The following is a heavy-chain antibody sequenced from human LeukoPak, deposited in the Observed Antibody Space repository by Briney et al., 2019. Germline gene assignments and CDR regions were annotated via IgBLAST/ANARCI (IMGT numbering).Heavy chain of an antibody. D-gene: IGHD3-22*01. CDR2: ISSSSSTI. Sequence: GGSLRLSCAASGFTFSSYSMNWVRQAPGKGLEWVSYISSSSSTIYYADSVKGRFTISRDNAKNSLYLQMNSLRAEDTAVYYCARTRSSGYSTFDYWGQGILVTVSS. J-gene: IGHJ4*02. CDR1: GFTFSSYS. V-gene: IGHV3-48*01. CDR3: ARTRSSGYSTFDY.